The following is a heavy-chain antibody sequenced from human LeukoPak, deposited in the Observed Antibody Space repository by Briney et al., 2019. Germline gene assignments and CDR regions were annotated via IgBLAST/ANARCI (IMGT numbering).Heavy chain of an antibody. D-gene: IGHD4-17*01. V-gene: IGHV3-7*01. CDR3: ASGLTTVTADDAFDI. CDR1: GLTLSSYW. Sequence: GGSLRLSCVASGLTLSSYWMSWVRQAPEKGPEWVATIKQDGSERHYVDSVKGRFTISRDNAKNSLYLQMSSLRVADTAVYYCASGLTTVTADDAFDIWGQGTKVIVSS. J-gene: IGHJ3*02. CDR2: IKQDGSER.